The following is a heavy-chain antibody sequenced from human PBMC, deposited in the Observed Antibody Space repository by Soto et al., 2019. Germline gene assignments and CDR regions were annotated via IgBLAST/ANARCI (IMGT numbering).Heavy chain of an antibody. CDR2: ISGSGADT. CDR3: AKDTGRGGGSVFDY. V-gene: IGHV3-23*01. J-gene: IGHJ4*02. CDR1: GFIFSNYA. D-gene: IGHD2-15*01. Sequence: EVQLLASGGGLVQPGGSLSLSCAPSGFIFSNYALSWVRQARGKGLEWVSAISGSGADTYYTESVKGRFTISRDNFKNTLYLQMNSLRAEDTAVYYCAKDTGRGGGSVFDYWGQGTLVTVSS.